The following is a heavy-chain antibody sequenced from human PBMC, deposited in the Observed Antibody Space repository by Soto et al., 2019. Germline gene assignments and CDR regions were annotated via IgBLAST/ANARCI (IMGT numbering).Heavy chain of an antibody. V-gene: IGHV1-18*01. D-gene: IGHD4-17*01. Sequence: QVQLVQSGAEVKKPGASVKVSCKASGYTFTSYGISWVRQAPGQGLEWMGWISAYNGNTNYAQKLQGRVTISRDNSKNTLYLQMNSLRAEDTAVYYCARVSGYGDYESTPNDDYWGQGTLVTVSS. CDR2: ISAYNGNT. CDR3: ARVSGYGDYESTPNDDY. CDR1: GYTFTSYG. J-gene: IGHJ4*02.